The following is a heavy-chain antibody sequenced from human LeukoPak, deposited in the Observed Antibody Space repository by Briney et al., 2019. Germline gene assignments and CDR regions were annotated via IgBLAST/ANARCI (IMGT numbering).Heavy chain of an antibody. CDR3: ARYIMMALYYYGSGSRFDP. CDR2: ISSSGSTI. J-gene: IGHJ5*02. V-gene: IGHV3-11*01. D-gene: IGHD3-10*01. CDR1: RFILNNAW. Sequence: GGSLRLSCAASRFILNNAWMSWIRQAPGKGLEWVSYISSSGSTIYYADSVKGRFTISRDNAKNSLYLQMNSLRAEDTAVYYCARYIMMALYYYGSGSRFDPWGQGTLVTVSS.